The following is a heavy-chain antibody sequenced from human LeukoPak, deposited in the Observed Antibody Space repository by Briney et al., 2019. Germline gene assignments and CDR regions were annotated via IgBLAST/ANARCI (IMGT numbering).Heavy chain of an antibody. D-gene: IGHD3-22*01. Sequence: PSETLSLTCTVSGGSISSYYWSWIRQPAGKGLEWIGRIYTSGSTNYNPSLKSRVTMSVDTSKNQFSLKLSSVTAADTAVYYCARHPTPNYDSSGYYSHFDYWGQGTLVTVSS. CDR3: ARHPTPNYDSSGYYSHFDY. V-gene: IGHV4-4*07. J-gene: IGHJ4*02. CDR2: IYTSGST. CDR1: GGSISSYY.